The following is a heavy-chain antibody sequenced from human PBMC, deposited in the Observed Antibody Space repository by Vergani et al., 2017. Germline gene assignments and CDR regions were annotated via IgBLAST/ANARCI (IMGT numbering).Heavy chain of an antibody. Sequence: QVQLQESGPGLVKPSETLSLTCTVSGRSISSYYWSWIRQPPGKGLEWIGYIYYSGSTNYNPSLKSRVTISVDTSKNQFSLNLSSVTATDTAVYYCARFYGSGSNPPVSYGMDVWGQGTTVTVSS. D-gene: IGHD3-10*01. J-gene: IGHJ6*02. CDR3: ARFYGSGSNPPVSYGMDV. V-gene: IGHV4-59*08. CDR1: GRSISSYY. CDR2: IYYSGST.